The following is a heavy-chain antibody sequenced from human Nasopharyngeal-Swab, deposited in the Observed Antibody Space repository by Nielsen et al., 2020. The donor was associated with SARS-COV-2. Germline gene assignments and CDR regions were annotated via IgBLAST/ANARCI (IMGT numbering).Heavy chain of an antibody. CDR2: IIPIFGTA. Sequence: SVKVSCKASGGTFSSYAISWVRQAPGQGLEWMGGIIPIFGTANYAQKFQGRVTMTRNTSISTAYMELSSLRSEDTAVYYCARGVAAAGTIHYYYYYYMDVWGKGTTVTVSS. J-gene: IGHJ6*03. D-gene: IGHD6-13*01. CDR3: ARGVAAAGTIHYYYYYYMDV. CDR1: GGTFSSYA. V-gene: IGHV1-69*05.